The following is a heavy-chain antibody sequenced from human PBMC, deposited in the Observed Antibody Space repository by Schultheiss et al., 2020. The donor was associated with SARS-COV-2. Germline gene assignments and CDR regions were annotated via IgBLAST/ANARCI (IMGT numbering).Heavy chain of an antibody. J-gene: IGHJ4*02. Sequence: GGSLRLSCAASGFTFSSYAMHWVRQAPGKGLEWVAVISYDGSNKYYADSVRGRFTISRDNSKSTLYLQMNSLRVEDTAVYYCARDEGIRYFDWYFDYWGQGTLVTVSS. CDR2: ISYDGSNK. CDR1: GFTFSSYA. V-gene: IGHV3-30*01. D-gene: IGHD3-9*01. CDR3: ARDEGIRYFDWYFDY.